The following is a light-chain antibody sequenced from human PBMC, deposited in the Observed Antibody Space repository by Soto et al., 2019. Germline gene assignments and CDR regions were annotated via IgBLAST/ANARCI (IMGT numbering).Light chain of an antibody. CDR1: SSNIGAGYD. Sequence: QSALTQPPSVSGPPGQRVTISCTGSSSNIGAGYDVHWYQQLPGTAPKLLIYDNSNRPSGVPDRFSGSKSGTSASLAITGLQAEDEADYYCQSYDRSLSGSRVFGTGTKVTVL. V-gene: IGLV1-40*01. CDR3: QSYDRSLSGSRV. J-gene: IGLJ1*01. CDR2: DNS.